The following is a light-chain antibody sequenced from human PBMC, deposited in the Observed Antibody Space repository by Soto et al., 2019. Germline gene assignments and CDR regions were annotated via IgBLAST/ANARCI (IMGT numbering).Light chain of an antibody. CDR1: SSKIRPDYD. V-gene: IGLV1-40*01. CDR3: QAYDSSLSGYV. Sequence: QSVLSAPPSVPESPGQRVTISCTGRSSKIRPDYDVHWYQQLPGTAPTLLNYGNSNRPSGVPARFSGSKPGTSASLAITGLQAEDEADYSCQAYDSSLSGYVFGTGIKDTVL. J-gene: IGLJ1*01. CDR2: GNS.